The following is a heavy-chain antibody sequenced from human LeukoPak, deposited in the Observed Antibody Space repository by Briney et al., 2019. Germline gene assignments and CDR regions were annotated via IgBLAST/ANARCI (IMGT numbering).Heavy chain of an antibody. D-gene: IGHD1-7*01. CDR3: ARVLELAGYYYYGMDV. CDR2: ISYDGSNK. V-gene: IGHV3-30*03. CDR1: GFTFSSYG. J-gene: IGHJ6*02. Sequence: GGSLRLSCAASGFTFSSYGMHWVRQAPGKGLEWVAVISYDGSNKYYADSVKGRFTISRDNSKNTLYLQMNSLRAEDTAVYYCARVLELAGYYYYGMDVWGQGTTVTVSS.